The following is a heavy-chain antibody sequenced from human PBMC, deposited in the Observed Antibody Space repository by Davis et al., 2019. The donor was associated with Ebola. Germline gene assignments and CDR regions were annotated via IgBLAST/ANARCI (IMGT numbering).Heavy chain of an antibody. CDR3: ARAYSSTWPEYFQH. V-gene: IGHV3-21*01. Sequence: PGGSLRLSCAASGFTFSDYPLSWVRQAPGKGLEWVSSTSGTHSEIYYADSVKGRFTISRDNDKKSMYLHMNNLRAEDTAVYYCARAYSSTWPEYFQHWGQGTLVTVSS. CDR2: TSGTHSEI. J-gene: IGHJ1*01. CDR1: GFTFSDYP. D-gene: IGHD6-6*01.